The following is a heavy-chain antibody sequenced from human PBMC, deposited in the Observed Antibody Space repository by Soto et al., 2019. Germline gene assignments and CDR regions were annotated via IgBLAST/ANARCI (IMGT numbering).Heavy chain of an antibody. D-gene: IGHD2-15*01. V-gene: IGHV1-46*03. CDR2: INPSGGST. Sequence: QVQLVQSGAEVKKPGASVKVSCKASGYTFTSYYMHWVRQAPGQGLEWMGIINPSGGSTSYAQKFQGRVTMTRETSTSTVYMELSSLRSEDTAVYYCARGDFVVVVAATPSPLVGYNWFDPWGQGTLVTVSS. CDR3: ARGDFVVVVAATPSPLVGYNWFDP. J-gene: IGHJ5*02. CDR1: GYTFTSYY.